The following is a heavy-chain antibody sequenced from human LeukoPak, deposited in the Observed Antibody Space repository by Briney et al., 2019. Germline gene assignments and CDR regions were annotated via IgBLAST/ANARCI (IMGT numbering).Heavy chain of an antibody. CDR1: GFTFSSYA. CDR2: ISGSGGST. V-gene: IGHV3-23*01. D-gene: IGHD1-14*01. Sequence: GGSLRLSCAASGFTFSSYAMSWVRQAPGKGLEWVSAISGSGGSTYYADSVKGRFTISRDNSKNTLYLQMNSLRAEDTAVYYCAKDKEPNRAYNWFDPWGLGTLVTVSS. CDR3: AKDKEPNRAYNWFDP. J-gene: IGHJ5*02.